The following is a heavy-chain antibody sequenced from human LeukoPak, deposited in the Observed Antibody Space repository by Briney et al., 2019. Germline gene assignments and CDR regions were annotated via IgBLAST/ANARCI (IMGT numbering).Heavy chain of an antibody. Sequence: GGSLRLSGAASGFTVSSNFLSWVRQPPGKGLEWVSDIYSGGSTYYADSVKGRFTISRDNSKNTLYLQMNSLRAEDTAVYYCTRGGGGSFPHYWGQGTLVTVSS. V-gene: IGHV3-53*01. CDR1: GFTVSSNF. CDR3: TRGGGGSFPHY. D-gene: IGHD2-21*01. CDR2: IYSGGST. J-gene: IGHJ4*02.